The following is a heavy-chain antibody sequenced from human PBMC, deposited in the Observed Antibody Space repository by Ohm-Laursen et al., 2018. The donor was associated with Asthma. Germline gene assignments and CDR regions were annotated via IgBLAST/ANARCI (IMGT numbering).Heavy chain of an antibody. Sequence: TLSLTCTVSGGSISSYYWSWIRQPPGKGLEWIGYIYYSGSTNYNPSLKSRVTISVDTSKNQFSLKLSSVTAADTAVYYCARGLRGYSGYEVTDYWGQGTLVTVSS. CDR3: ARGLRGYSGYEVTDY. CDR2: IYYSGST. CDR1: GGSISSYY. J-gene: IGHJ4*02. V-gene: IGHV4-59*08. D-gene: IGHD5-12*01.